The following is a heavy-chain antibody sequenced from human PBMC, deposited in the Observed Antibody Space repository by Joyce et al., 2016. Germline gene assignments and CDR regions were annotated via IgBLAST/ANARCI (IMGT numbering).Heavy chain of an antibody. Sequence: QVQLVESGGGVVQPGKSLRLSCAASGFAFGGHALHWVRQAPGKGLEWVAVISFDGGHKFYGDCVKGRFSISRDNSKKTLHLQMSGLRVEDTAMYYCASLGKYAANMVFDNWGQGTLVTVSS. V-gene: IGHV3-30*04. CDR1: GFAFGGHA. J-gene: IGHJ4*02. D-gene: IGHD3-10*01. CDR3: ASLGKYAANMVFDN. CDR2: ISFDGGHK.